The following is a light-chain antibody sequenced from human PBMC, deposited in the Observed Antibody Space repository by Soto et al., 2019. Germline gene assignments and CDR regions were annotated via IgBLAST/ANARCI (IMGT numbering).Light chain of an antibody. CDR2: EVN. CDR1: RSDIGDSNF. J-gene: IGLJ1*01. Sequence: QSALTQPASVSGSPGQSVTISCTGPRSDIGDSNFISCYQHSPGKAPRLLIYEVNNRPSGVSSRFSGSKAGNTASLTISGLLDDDEADYFCASFRSGTILVFGSGTKVTVL. V-gene: IGLV2-14*01. CDR3: ASFRSGTILV.